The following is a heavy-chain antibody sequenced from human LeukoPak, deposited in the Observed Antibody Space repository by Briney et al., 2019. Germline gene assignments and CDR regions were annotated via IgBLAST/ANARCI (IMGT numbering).Heavy chain of an antibody. V-gene: IGHV4-39*01. CDR1: GDSISGSSYY. Sequence: PSETLSLTCTVSGDSISGSSYYWGWIRLPPGKGLEWIGNIYYGGSTYYNPSLKSRVSISVDTSNNQFSLKVSSVTAADTAVYYCASADGYKIDYWGQGTLVTVSS. J-gene: IGHJ4*02. D-gene: IGHD5-24*01. CDR2: IYYGGST. CDR3: ASADGYKIDY.